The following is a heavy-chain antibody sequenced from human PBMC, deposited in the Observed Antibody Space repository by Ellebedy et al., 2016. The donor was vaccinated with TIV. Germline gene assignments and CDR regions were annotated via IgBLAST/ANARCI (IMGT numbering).Heavy chain of an antibody. Sequence: SETLSLXXTVSGYSISSDYYWSWIRQPAGKGLEWIGRIYTTGDTYYIPSLRSRVSMSVDTSKNQFSLNLRSVTAADTAVYYCARDAYYYDDTGYYSYDYWGQGILVTVSS. CDR2: IYTTGDT. CDR1: GYSISSDYY. D-gene: IGHD3-22*01. CDR3: ARDAYYYDDTGYYSYDY. V-gene: IGHV4-4*07. J-gene: IGHJ4*02.